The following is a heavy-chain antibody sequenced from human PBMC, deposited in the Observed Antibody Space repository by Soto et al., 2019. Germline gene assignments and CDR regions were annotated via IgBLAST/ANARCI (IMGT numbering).Heavy chain of an antibody. CDR3: ATELRGDVLLWFGDVRNWFDP. Sequence: ASVKVSCKVSGYTLTELSMHWVRQAPGKGLEWMGGFDPEDGETIYAQKFQGRVTMTEDTSTDTAYMELCSLRSEDTAVYYCATELRGDVLLWFGDVRNWFDPWGQGTLVTVSS. CDR2: FDPEDGET. J-gene: IGHJ5*02. CDR1: GYTLTELS. V-gene: IGHV1-24*01. D-gene: IGHD3-10*01.